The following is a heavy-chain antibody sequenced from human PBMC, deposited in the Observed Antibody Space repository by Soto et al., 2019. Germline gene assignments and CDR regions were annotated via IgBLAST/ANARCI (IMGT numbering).Heavy chain of an antibody. CDR1: GYSFTSYW. CDR3: ARPRPTTTRDAFDI. D-gene: IGHD1-1*01. V-gene: IGHV5-51*01. CDR2: IYPGDSDT. Sequence: HGECLKISCKGSGYSFTSYWIGWVRQMPGKGLEWMGIIYPGDSDTRYSPSFQGQVTISADKSISTAYLQWSSLKASDTAMYYCARPRPTTTRDAFDIWGQGTMVTVSS. J-gene: IGHJ3*02.